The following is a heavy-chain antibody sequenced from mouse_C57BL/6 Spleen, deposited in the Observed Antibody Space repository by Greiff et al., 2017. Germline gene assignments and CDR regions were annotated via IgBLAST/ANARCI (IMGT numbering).Heavy chain of an antibody. V-gene: IGHV1-69*01. CDR3: ARATTVVATDY. CDR2: FDPSDSYT. Sequence: QVQLQQPGAELVMPGASVKLSCKASGYTFPSYWMHWVKQRPGQGLEWIGEFDPSDSYTNYNQKFKGKSTLTVDKSSSTAYMQLSSLTSEDSAVYYCARATTVVATDYWGQGTTLTVSS. CDR1: GYTFPSYW. J-gene: IGHJ2*01. D-gene: IGHD1-1*01.